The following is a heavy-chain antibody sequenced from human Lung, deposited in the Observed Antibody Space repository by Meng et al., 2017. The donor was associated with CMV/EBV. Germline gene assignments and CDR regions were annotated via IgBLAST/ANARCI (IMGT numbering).Heavy chain of an antibody. CDR2: ISTSNGYT. CDR1: GYTFTNYA. CDR3: ARDLDIVVASAFDY. Sequence: QVQLVQSGAEVKKPGASVRVYCKASGYTFTNYAITWVRQAPGQGLEWMGWISTSNGYTFYAQKFQGRVTMTTDTSTTTAYMELRSLRSDDTAVYYCARDLDIVVASAFDYWGQGTLVTVSS. J-gene: IGHJ4*02. V-gene: IGHV1-18*01. D-gene: IGHD2-21*01.